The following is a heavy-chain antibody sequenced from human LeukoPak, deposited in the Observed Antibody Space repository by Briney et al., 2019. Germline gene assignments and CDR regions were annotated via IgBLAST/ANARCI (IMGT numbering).Heavy chain of an antibody. CDR3: ARERMVTRFFDY. Sequence: PSEALSLTCAVSGGSISSGGYSWSWIRQPPGKGLEWIGYIYHSGSTYYNPSLKSRVTISVDRSKNQFSLKLSSVTAADTAVYYCARERMVTRFFDYWGQGTLVTVSS. J-gene: IGHJ4*02. V-gene: IGHV4-30-2*01. CDR2: IYHSGST. CDR1: GGSISSGGYS. D-gene: IGHD4-23*01.